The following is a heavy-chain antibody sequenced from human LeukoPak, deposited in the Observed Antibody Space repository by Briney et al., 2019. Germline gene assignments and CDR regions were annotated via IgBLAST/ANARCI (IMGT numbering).Heavy chain of an antibody. Sequence: GGSLRLSCAASGFTFSSYSMNWVRQAPGKGLEWVSYISSSSTIYYADSVKGRFTISRDDADNSVYLQMNSLRVEDTAVYYCARDAFDVAVAGTDYWGQGTLVTVSS. J-gene: IGHJ4*02. CDR3: ARDAFDVAVAGTDY. CDR1: GFTFSSYS. CDR2: ISSSSTI. V-gene: IGHV3-48*04. D-gene: IGHD6-19*01.